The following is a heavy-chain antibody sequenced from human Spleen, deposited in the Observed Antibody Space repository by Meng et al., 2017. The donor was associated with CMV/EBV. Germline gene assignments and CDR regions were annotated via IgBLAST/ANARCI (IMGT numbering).Heavy chain of an antibody. J-gene: IGHJ4*02. Sequence: SETLSLTCTVSGGSISSSSYYWGWIRQPPGKGLEWIGSIYYSGSTYYNPSLKSRVTISVDTSKNQFSLKLSSVTAADTAVYYCARAQYYAFWSGYRPTLLFDYWGQGTLVTVSS. V-gene: IGHV4-39*07. CDR3: ARAQYYAFWSGYRPTLLFDY. D-gene: IGHD3-3*01. CDR1: GGSISSSSYY. CDR2: IYYSGST.